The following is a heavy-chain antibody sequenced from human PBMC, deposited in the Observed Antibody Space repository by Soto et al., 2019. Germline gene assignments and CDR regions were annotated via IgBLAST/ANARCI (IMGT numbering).Heavy chain of an antibody. V-gene: IGHV1-69*13. J-gene: IGHJ3*02. CDR3: ARDREGIRRGAFDI. Sequence: SVKVSCKASGGTFSSYAISWVRQAPGQGLEWMGGIIPIFGTANYAQKFQGRVTITADESTSTAYMELSSLRSEDTAVYYCARDREGIRRGAFDIWGQGTMVTVSS. D-gene: IGHD3-16*01. CDR1: GGTFSSYA. CDR2: IIPIFGTA.